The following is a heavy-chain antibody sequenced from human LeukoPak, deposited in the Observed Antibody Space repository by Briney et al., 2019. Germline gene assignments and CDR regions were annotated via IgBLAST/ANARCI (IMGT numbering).Heavy chain of an antibody. CDR2: IKSKTDGGTT. CDR1: GFTLINAW. V-gene: IGHV3-15*01. J-gene: IGHJ4*02. Sequence: GGSLRHSCADPGFTLINAWMNRVRQAPGKGLGWVGRIKSKTDGGTTDYAAPVKGRFTISRDNAKNSLYLQMNSLRAEDTAVYYCASGYSSSWYEYWGQGTLVTVSS. D-gene: IGHD6-13*01. CDR3: ASGYSSSWYEY.